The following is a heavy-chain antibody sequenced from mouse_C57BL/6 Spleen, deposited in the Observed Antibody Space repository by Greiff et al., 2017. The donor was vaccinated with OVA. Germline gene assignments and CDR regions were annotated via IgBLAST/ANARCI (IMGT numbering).Heavy chain of an antibody. CDR1: GFTFSDYG. D-gene: IGHD3-2*02. J-gene: IGHJ2*01. CDR2: ISGGSSTI. V-gene: IGHV5-17*01. CDR3: ARPDSAGPYYFDY. Sequence: EVMLVESGGGLVKPGGSLKLSCAASGFTFSDYGMHWVRQAPEKGLEWVAYISGGSSTIYYAATVKGPFTISRDNAKNTLYLQMTSLRSEDTAMYYCARPDSAGPYYFDYWGQGTTLTVSS.